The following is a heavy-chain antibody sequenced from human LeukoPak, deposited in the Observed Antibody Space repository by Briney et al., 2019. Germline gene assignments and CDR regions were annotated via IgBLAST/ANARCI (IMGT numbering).Heavy chain of an antibody. Sequence: GGSLRLSCAGSGFTFSSDWMSWVRQAPGKGLEWVSVIYSGGSTYYADSVKGRFTISRDNSKDTLYLQMNSLRAEDTAVYYCARVGDGYKPDNSRYYFDYWGQGTLVTVSS. D-gene: IGHD5-24*01. CDR1: GFTFSSDW. V-gene: IGHV3-53*01. J-gene: IGHJ4*02. CDR3: ARVGDGYKPDNSRYYFDY. CDR2: IYSGGST.